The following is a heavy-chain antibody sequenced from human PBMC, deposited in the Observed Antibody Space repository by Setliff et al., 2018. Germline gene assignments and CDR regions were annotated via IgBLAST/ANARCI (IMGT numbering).Heavy chain of an antibody. CDR2: IYYSGST. V-gene: IGHV4-59*01. CDR1: GGSISSYY. J-gene: IGHJ4*02. CDR3: ARLRGAFDY. Sequence: KTSETLSLTCTVSGGSISSYYWSWIRQPPGKRLEWIGYIYYSGSTNYNLSLESRVTISVDTSKNQFSLRLNSATAADTAVYYCARLRGAFDYWGQGTLVTVSS. D-gene: IGHD3-16*01.